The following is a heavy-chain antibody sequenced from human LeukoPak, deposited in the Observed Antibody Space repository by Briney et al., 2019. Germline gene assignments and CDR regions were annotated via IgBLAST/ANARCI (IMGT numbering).Heavy chain of an antibody. CDR3: ARGLRRIAAAGTDY. CDR1: GGSFSGYY. Sequence: SETLSLTCAVYGGSFSGYYWSWIRQPPGKGLEWIGEINHSGSTNYNPSLKSRVTISVDTSKNQFSLKLSSVTAADTAVHYCARGLRRIAAAGTDYWGQGTLVTVSS. D-gene: IGHD6-13*01. V-gene: IGHV4-34*01. J-gene: IGHJ4*02. CDR2: INHSGST.